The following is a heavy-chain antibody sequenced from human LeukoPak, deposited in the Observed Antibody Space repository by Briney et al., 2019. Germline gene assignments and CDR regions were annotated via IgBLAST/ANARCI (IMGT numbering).Heavy chain of an antibody. CDR3: ARRVGQKTTVDY. Sequence: SETLSLTCAVYGESFSGYYWSWIRQSPGKGLEWIGEINHSGSTNYNPSLKNRGTIPVDTSKNQFSLKVSSVTAADTAVYYCARRVGQKTTVDYWGQGTLVTVSS. J-gene: IGHJ4*02. V-gene: IGHV4-34*01. CDR2: INHSGST. CDR1: GESFSGYY. D-gene: IGHD4-11*01.